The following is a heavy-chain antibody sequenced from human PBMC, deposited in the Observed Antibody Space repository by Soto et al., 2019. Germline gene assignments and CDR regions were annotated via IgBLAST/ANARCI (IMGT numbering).Heavy chain of an antibody. Sequence: GGSLRLSCAASGFTFSSYGMHWVRQAPGKGLEWVAVISYDGSNKYYADSVKGRFTISRDNSKNTLYLQMNSLRAEDTAVYYCAKDLELAVAGDYFDYWGQGTLVTVSS. V-gene: IGHV3-30*18. J-gene: IGHJ4*02. CDR1: GFTFSSYG. CDR3: AKDLELAVAGDYFDY. D-gene: IGHD6-19*01. CDR2: ISYDGSNK.